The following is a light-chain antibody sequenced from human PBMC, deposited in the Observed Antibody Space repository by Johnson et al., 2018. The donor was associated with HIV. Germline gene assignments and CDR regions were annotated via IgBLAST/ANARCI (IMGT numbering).Light chain of an antibody. Sequence: QSVLTQPPSVSAAPGQKVTNSCSGSSSNIGKNYVSWYQQLPGTAPKVLIYENNKRPSGIPDRFSGSKSGASATLGITGLQTGDEADYYCGTWDSSLSAGVFGTGTTVTVL. CDR1: SSNIGKNY. J-gene: IGLJ1*01. CDR2: ENN. CDR3: GTWDSSLSAGV. V-gene: IGLV1-51*02.